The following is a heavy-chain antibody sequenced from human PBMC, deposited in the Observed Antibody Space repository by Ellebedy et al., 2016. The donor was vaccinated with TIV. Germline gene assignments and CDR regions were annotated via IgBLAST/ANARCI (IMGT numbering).Heavy chain of an antibody. CDR3: ARVAIKAAVGGGYFDL. D-gene: IGHD6-13*01. V-gene: IGHV4-59*11. CDR1: SGSPTNHF. J-gene: IGHJ2*01. CDR2: NTGSA. Sequence: MPSETLSLTCSVSSGSPTNHFWSWIRQPPGQGLEWIASNTGSANYNPPLKSRVTTSVDTSKNQISLTLMTSVSAADTAVYYCARVAIKAAVGGGYFDLWGRGTLVTVSS.